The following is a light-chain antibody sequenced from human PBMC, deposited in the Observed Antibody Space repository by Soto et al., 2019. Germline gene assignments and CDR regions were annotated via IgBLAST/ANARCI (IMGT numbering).Light chain of an antibody. CDR1: SSDVGKYDY. V-gene: IGLV2-8*01. CDR3: FSHRSGDSHV. J-gene: IGLJ1*01. Sequence: QSVLTQPPSASGSPGQSVTISCTGTSSDVGKYDYVSWFQHHPGKAPKLIIYEVSKRPSGVPDRFSGSKSGSTASLTVSGLQTEDEADYYCFSHRSGDSHVFGTGTKVTVL. CDR2: EVS.